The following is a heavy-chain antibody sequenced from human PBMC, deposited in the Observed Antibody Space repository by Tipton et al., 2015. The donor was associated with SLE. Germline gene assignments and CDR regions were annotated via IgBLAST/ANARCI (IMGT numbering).Heavy chain of an antibody. V-gene: IGHV4-39*07. CDR1: GGSISSSSYY. CDR2: IYYSGST. J-gene: IGHJ5*02. CDR3: ARCHSWAILKLAPGRFDP. D-gene: IGHD3-3*02. Sequence: TLSLTCTVSGGSISSSSYYWGWIRQPPGKGLEWIGSIYYSGSTYYNPSLKSRVTISVDTSKNQFSLKLSSVTAADTAVYYCARCHSWAILKLAPGRFDPWGQGTLVTVSS.